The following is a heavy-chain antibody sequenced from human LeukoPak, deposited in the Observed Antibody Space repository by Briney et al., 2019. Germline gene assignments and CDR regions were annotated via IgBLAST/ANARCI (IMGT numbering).Heavy chain of an antibody. CDR2: FHPEDGET. CDR1: GYTHTELS. V-gene: IGHV1-24*01. J-gene: IGHJ4*02. D-gene: IGHD2-15*01. CDR3: ATTPRYCSGGSCYYFDY. Sequence: ASVKVSCKVSGYTHTELSIHWLRQAAGKGREGMGGFHPEDGETIFAHKFKGRVTMTEDTSTDTAYMELSSLRSEDTAVYYCATTPRYCSGGSCYYFDYWGRGTLVTVPS.